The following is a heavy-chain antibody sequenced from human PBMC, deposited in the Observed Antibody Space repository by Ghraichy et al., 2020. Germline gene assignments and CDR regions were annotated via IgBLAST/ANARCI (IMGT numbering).Heavy chain of an antibody. CDR2: IKQDGSEK. CDR1: GFTFSSYW. Sequence: GGSLRLSCAASGFTFSSYWMSWVRQAPGKGLEWVANIKQDGSEKYYVDSVKGRFTISRDNAKNSLYLQMNSLRAEDTAVYYCARDPGGGFGETYFDYWGQGTLVTVSS. CDR3: ARDPGGGFGETYFDY. D-gene: IGHD3-10*01. J-gene: IGHJ4*02. V-gene: IGHV3-7*03.